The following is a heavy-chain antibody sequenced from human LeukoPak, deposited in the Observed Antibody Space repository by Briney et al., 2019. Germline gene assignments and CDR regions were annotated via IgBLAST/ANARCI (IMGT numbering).Heavy chain of an antibody. Sequence: GGSLRLSCAASGFTFSDYYMSWIRQAPGKGLEWVSYISSSGSTIYYADSVKGRFTISRDNAKNSLYLQMNSLRAEDTAVYYCSAGSDILTGYSFDYWGQGTLVTVSS. J-gene: IGHJ4*02. D-gene: IGHD3-9*01. CDR2: ISSSGSTI. CDR1: GFTFSDYY. V-gene: IGHV3-11*01. CDR3: SAGSDILTGYSFDY.